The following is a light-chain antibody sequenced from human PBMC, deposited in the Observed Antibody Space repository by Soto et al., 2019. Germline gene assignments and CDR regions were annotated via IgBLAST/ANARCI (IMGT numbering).Light chain of an antibody. CDR2: GAY. CDR1: QRIATW. CDR3: QQYHLYWT. J-gene: IGKJ1*01. V-gene: IGKV1-5*01. Sequence: DIPLTQSPSTLSASVGDRVTITCRASQRIATWLAWYQHQPGSAPKLLIYGAYTLQSGVPSRFTGSRSGAEFTLTIDNLQPEEFATYYCQQYHLYWTFGPGTKVDIK.